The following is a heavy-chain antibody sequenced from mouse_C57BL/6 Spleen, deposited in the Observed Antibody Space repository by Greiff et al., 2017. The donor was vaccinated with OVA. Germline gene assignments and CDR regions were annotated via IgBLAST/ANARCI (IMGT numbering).Heavy chain of an antibody. CDR2: ISYDGSN. D-gene: IGHD2-1*01. V-gene: IGHV3-6*01. J-gene: IGHJ4*01. CDR3: ARGGYYGNSGAMDY. CDR1: GYSITSGYY. Sequence: VQLKESGPGLVKPSQSLSLTCSVPGYSITSGYYWNWIRQFPGNKLEWMGYISYDGSNNYNPSLKNRISITRDTSKNQFFLKLNPVTTEDTATYYCARGGYYGNSGAMDYWGQGTSVTVSS.